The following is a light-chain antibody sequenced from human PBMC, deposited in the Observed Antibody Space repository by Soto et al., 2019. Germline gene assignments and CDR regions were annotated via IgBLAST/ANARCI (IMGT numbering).Light chain of an antibody. V-gene: IGLV2-14*01. J-gene: IGLJ2*01. CDR1: SSDVGSYNY. Sequence: ALTQPASVSGSPGQTITISCSGTSSDVGSYNYVSWYQQHPGKAPKLMIYEVSNRPSGVSNRFSGSKSGNTASLTISGLQAEDEADYYCSSYTRGTTLVFGGGTKLTVL. CDR2: EVS. CDR3: SSYTRGTTLV.